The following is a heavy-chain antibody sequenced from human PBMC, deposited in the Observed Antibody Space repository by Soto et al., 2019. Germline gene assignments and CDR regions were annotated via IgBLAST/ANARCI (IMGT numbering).Heavy chain of an antibody. CDR3: ASGDPYYYDSPDY. D-gene: IGHD3-22*01. CDR2: INHSGST. Sequence: SETLSLTCAVYGGSFSGYYWSWIRQPPGKGLEWIGEINHSGSTNYNPSLKSRVTISVDTSKNQFSLKLSSVTAADTAVYYCASGDPYYYDSPDYWGQGTLVTVSS. V-gene: IGHV4-34*01. J-gene: IGHJ4*02. CDR1: GGSFSGYY.